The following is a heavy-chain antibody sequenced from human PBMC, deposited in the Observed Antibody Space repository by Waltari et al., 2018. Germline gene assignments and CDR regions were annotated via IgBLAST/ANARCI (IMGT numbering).Heavy chain of an antibody. J-gene: IGHJ4*02. CDR3: AKVPLWWLVAIDY. D-gene: IGHD6-19*01. CDR1: GFTFSSYG. Sequence: QVQLVESGGGVVQPGGSLRLSCAASGFTFSSYGMHWVRQAPGKGLEWVAFIRYDGSNKYYADSVKGRFTISRDNSKNTLYLQMNSLTAEDTAVYYCAKVPLWWLVAIDYWGQGTLVTVSS. CDR2: IRYDGSNK. V-gene: IGHV3-30*02.